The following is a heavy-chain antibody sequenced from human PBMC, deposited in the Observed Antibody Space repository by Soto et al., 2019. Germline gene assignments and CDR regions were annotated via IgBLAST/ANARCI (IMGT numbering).Heavy chain of an antibody. Sequence: QVPLVQSGAEVKKTGASVKVSCKASGYTFITYGVSWVRQAPGQGLDWLGWISTYNGNTRYAERLQGRVTMTTDTTTNTAYMELRNLRSDDTAVYYCARGPTDYYDTSANYFLDYWGQGTLVTVSS. CDR3: ARGPTDYYDTSANYFLDY. CDR1: GYTFITYG. CDR2: ISTYNGNT. V-gene: IGHV1-18*01. D-gene: IGHD3-22*01. J-gene: IGHJ4*02.